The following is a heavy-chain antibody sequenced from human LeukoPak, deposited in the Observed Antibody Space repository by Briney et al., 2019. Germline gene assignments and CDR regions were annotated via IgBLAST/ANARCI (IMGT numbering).Heavy chain of an antibody. J-gene: IGHJ6*04. D-gene: IGHD3-10*01. CDR3: AGEITMVRGKSSAYYYGMDV. Sequence: QPGGSLRLSCSVSGFTFSTYVRHWVRQAPGKGLEYVSAISSNGDNTYYADSVKGRFTISRDNSKNTLYLQMNSLRAEDTAVYYCAGEITMVRGKSSAYYYGMDVWGKGTTVTVSS. CDR2: ISSNGDNT. V-gene: IGHV3-64*04. CDR1: GFTFSTYV.